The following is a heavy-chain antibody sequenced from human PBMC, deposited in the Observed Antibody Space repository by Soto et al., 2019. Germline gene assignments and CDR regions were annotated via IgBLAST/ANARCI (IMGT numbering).Heavy chain of an antibody. CDR3: ARLGRAHCGGDCYVNYYYYGMDV. J-gene: IGHJ6*02. D-gene: IGHD2-21*02. V-gene: IGHV1-3*01. CDR2: INAGNGNT. Sequence: ASVKVSCKASGYTFTSYAMHWVRQAPGQRLEWMGWINAGNGNTKYSQKFQGRVTITRDTSASTAYMELRSLRSDDTAMYYCARLGRAHCGGDCYVNYYYYGMDVWGQGTTVTVSS. CDR1: GYTFTSYA.